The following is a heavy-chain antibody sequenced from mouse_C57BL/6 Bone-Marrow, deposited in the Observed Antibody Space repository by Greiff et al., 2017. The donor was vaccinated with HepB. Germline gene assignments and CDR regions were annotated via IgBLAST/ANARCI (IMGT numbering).Heavy chain of an antibody. J-gene: IGHJ1*03. CDR2: ISYDGSN. CDR3: ARDAPWYFDV. V-gene: IGHV3-6*01. Sequence: ESGPGLVKPSQSLSLTCSVTGYSITSGYYWNWIRQFPGNKLEWMGYISYDGSNNYNPSLKNRISITRDTSKNQFFLKLNSVTTEDTATYYCARDAPWYFDVWGTGTTVTVSS. CDR1: GYSITSGYY.